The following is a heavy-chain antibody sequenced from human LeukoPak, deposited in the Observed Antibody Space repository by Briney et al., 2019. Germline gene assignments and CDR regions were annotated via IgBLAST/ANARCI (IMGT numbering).Heavy chain of an antibody. V-gene: IGHV1-69*04. CDR2: IIPILGIA. CDR1: GYTFTGYY. CDR3: ARDNWFDP. Sequence: RASVKVSCKASGYTFTGYYMHWVRQAPGQGLEWMGRIIPILGIANYAQKFQGRVTITADKSTSTAYMELSSLRSEDTAVYYCARDNWFDPWGQGTLVTVSS. J-gene: IGHJ5*02.